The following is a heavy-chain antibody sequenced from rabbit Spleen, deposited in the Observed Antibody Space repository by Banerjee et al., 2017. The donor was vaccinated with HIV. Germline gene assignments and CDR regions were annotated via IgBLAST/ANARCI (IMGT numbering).Heavy chain of an antibody. Sequence: QEQLVESGGGLVQPEGSLTLTCTASGFSFSSSYYMCWVRQAPGKGLEWIGCIGTGSGVTYYASWAKGRFTISKTSSTTVTLQMTSLTAADTATYFCVRGASSSGYYSLWGPGTLVTVS. CDR3: VRGASSSGYYSL. J-gene: IGHJ6*01. D-gene: IGHD1-1*01. CDR1: GFSFSSSYY. CDR2: IGTGSGVT. V-gene: IGHV1S45*01.